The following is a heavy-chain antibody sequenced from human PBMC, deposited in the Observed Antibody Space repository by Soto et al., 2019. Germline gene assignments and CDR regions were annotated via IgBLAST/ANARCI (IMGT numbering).Heavy chain of an antibody. CDR1: GFTFSSYA. CDR3: AKGPGYYGMDV. CDR2: ISGSGGST. J-gene: IGHJ6*02. V-gene: IGHV3-23*01. Sequence: GGSLRLSCAASGFTFSSYAMSWVRQAPGKGLEWVPGISGSGGSTYYADSVKGRFTISRDNSKNMLYLQMYSLRAEDTAVYYCAKGPGYYGMDVWGQGTTVTVS.